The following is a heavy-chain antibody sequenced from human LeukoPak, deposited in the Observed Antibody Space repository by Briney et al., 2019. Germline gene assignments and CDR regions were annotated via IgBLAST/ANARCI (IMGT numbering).Heavy chain of an antibody. D-gene: IGHD3-16*01. CDR1: GFTFSSYG. CDR2: IRYDGSNK. Sequence: GGSLRLSCAASGFTFSSYGMHWLRQAPGKGLEWVAFIRYDGSNKYYADSVKGRFTISRDNSKNTLYLQMNSLRAEDTAVYYCAKPPRFLEGYYFDYWGQGTLVTVSS. CDR3: AKPPRFLEGYYFDY. J-gene: IGHJ4*02. V-gene: IGHV3-30*02.